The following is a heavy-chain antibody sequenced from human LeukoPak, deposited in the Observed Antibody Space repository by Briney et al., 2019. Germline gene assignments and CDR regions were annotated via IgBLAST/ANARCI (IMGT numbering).Heavy chain of an antibody. CDR2: TYYKPKLYN. Sequence: SHPLSLTCALSGDHVSWKRDAGHGISQSRSGVLERLGKTYYKPKLYNNFAVSVESRITINPDTSKNQFSLQLKSVTPEDTAVYYCASAREEEDTAMEYWGQGILVTVSS. D-gene: IGHD5-18*01. CDR3: ASAREEEDTAMEY. V-gene: IGHV6-1*01. J-gene: IGHJ4*02. CDR1: GDHVSWKRDA.